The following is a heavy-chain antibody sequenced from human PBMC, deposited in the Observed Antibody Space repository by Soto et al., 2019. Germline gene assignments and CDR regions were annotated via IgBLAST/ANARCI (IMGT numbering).Heavy chain of an antibody. CDR2: IYPGDSDT. CDR3: ASSTSYSSSWYVLMDV. CDR1: GYSFTSYW. J-gene: IGHJ6*02. Sequence: PGESLKISCKGSGYSFTSYWIGWVRQMPGKGLEWMGIIYPGDSDTRYSPSFQGQVTISADKSISTAYLQWSSLKASDTAMYYCASSTSYSSSWYVLMDVWGQGTTVTVSS. D-gene: IGHD6-13*01. V-gene: IGHV5-51*01.